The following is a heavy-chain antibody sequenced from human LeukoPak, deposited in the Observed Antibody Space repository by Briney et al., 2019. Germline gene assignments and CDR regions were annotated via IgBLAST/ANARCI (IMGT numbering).Heavy chain of an antibody. CDR1: GFTFSSYG. V-gene: IGHV3-7*01. CDR2: IKQDGSET. Sequence: PGRSLRLSCAASGFTFSSYGMHWVRQAPGKGLEWVANIKQDGSETYYVDSVKGRFTISRDNAKNSLYLQMNSLRGEDTAVYYCARLEPAWGYFEYWGQGTLVTVSS. CDR3: ARLEPAWGYFEY. D-gene: IGHD2-2*01. J-gene: IGHJ4*02.